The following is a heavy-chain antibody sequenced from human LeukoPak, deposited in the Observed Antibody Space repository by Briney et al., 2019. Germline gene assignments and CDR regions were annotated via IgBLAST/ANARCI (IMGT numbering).Heavy chain of an antibody. CDR2: INHSGST. J-gene: IGHJ4*02. D-gene: IGHD6-13*01. V-gene: IGHV4-34*01. CDR3: ASDYVNPAGGGAAAGKVTPRRFDY. Sequence: SETLSLTCAVYGEPLSGYYWSWIRQPPGKGLEWIGEINHSGSTNYNPSLKSRVTISVDTSKNQFSLKLSSVTAADTAVYYCASDYVNPAGGGAAAGKVTPRRFDYWGQGTLVTVSS. CDR1: GEPLSGYY.